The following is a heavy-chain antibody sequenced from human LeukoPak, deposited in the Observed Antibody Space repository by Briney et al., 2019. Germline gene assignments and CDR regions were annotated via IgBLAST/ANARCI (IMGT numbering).Heavy chain of an antibody. J-gene: IGHJ4*01. V-gene: IGHV3-23*01. CDR2: IGGSAGGT. Sequence: GGSLRLSCTASGFTFSSFGMTWVRQAPGKGLQVVAAIGGSAGGTQYADAVRGRFTISRDNSRNTLHLQMSSLRAADTAVYYCAKGHYGSVTYYYFDYWGHGTLVTVSS. CDR3: AKGHYGSVTYYYFDY. D-gene: IGHD3-10*01. CDR1: GFTFSSFG.